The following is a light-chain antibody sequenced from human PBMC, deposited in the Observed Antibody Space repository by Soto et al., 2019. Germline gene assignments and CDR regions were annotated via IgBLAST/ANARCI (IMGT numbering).Light chain of an antibody. Sequence: DIQLTQSPSFLSASVGDRVTITCRASQGISTYLAWYQQKPGKAPSLLIYAASTLQSGVPSRFSGSGSGTEFTLTISSLQPEDFATYYCQQLNTYTFGPGTKVNIK. CDR2: AAS. J-gene: IGKJ3*01. CDR3: QQLNTYT. V-gene: IGKV1-9*01. CDR1: QGISTY.